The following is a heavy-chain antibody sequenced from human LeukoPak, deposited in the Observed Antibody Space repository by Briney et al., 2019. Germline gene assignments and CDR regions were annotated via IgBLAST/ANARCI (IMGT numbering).Heavy chain of an antibody. D-gene: IGHD1-26*01. Sequence: GGSLRPSCAASGFTFSAHAMHWVRHPTGKGLEWVSAIGTGGDTFYPGSVKGRFTISRENVKNSLYLQMNSLRAEDTAVYYCARQMTPHGNFDYWGQGTLVTVSS. V-gene: IGHV3-13*01. CDR1: GFTFSAHA. CDR3: ARQMTPHGNFDY. J-gene: IGHJ4*02. CDR2: IGTGGDT.